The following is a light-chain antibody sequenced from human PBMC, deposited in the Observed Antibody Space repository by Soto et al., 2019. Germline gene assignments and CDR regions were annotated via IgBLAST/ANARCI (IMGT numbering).Light chain of an antibody. CDR2: DVY. J-gene: IGLJ1*01. CDR1: RTDGDGHDY. V-gene: IGLV2-14*03. Sequence: QSVLTQPASVSGSPGQSIAISCIGVRTDGDGHDYVSWYQQHPGQAPNFIINDVYNRLSGVSERFSGSKSVNTADLIISGLQAEDEAAYFCTSYTASSPCYDFGAGNKLTVL. CDR3: TSYTASSPCYD.